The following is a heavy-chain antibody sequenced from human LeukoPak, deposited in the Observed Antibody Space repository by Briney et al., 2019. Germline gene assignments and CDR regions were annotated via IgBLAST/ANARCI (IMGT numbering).Heavy chain of an antibody. CDR3: AKEIWPTVTTPGWTYFDY. CDR2: TYYRSKWYN. J-gene: IGHJ4*02. Sequence: ASQTLSLTCALSGDSFSSNSAAWNWIRQSPSRGLEWLGRTYYRSKWYNDYAVSVKSRITINPDTSKNQFSLQLNSVTPEDTAVYYCAKEIWPTVTTPGWTYFDYWGQGTLVTVSS. CDR1: GDSFSSNSAA. D-gene: IGHD4-17*01. V-gene: IGHV6-1*01.